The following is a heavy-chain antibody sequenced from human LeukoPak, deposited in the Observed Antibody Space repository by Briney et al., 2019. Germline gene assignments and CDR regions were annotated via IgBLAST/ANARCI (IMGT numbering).Heavy chain of an antibody. CDR3: ARENSGSYREFDY. V-gene: IGHV4-4*07. Sequence: SETLSLTCTVSGGSISSYYWTWIRQPAGKGLEWIGRIYPSGSTNYNPSLKSRVTMSVDTSKNQFSLKPSSVTAADTAVYYCARENSGSYREFDYWGQGTLITVSS. CDR1: GGSISSYY. D-gene: IGHD1-26*01. J-gene: IGHJ4*02. CDR2: IYPSGST.